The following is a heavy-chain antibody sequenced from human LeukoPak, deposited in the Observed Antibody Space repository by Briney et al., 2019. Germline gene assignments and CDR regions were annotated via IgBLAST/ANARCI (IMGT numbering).Heavy chain of an antibody. CDR1: GFTFSNYG. D-gene: IGHD6-19*01. Sequence: PGGSLRLSCAASGFTFSNYGMHWVRQAPGKGLEWVALIWFDGRNKFHADSVKGRFTISRDNSKNTLFLQMNSLRAEDTAVYYCAREWGPIAVSGGPGYWGQGALVIVSS. CDR2: IWFDGRNK. CDR3: AREWGPIAVSGGPGY. J-gene: IGHJ4*02. V-gene: IGHV3-33*01.